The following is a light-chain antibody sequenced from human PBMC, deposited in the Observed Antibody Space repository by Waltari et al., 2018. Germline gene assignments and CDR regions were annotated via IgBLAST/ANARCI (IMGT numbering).Light chain of an antibody. J-gene: IGLJ3*02. CDR2: DVR. Sequence: QSALTQPRSVSGSPGQSVTISCTGTSSDVGGYTYVSGYQQHPGKAPKLMIFDVRKRPSGVPDRFSGSKSGSTASLTISGLQAEDEADYYCCSYAGSRWVFGGGTKLTVL. CDR3: CSYAGSRWV. CDR1: SSDVGGYTY. V-gene: IGLV2-11*01.